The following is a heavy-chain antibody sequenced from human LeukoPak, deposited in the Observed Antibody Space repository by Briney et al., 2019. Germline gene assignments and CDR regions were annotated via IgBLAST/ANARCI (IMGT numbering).Heavy chain of an antibody. J-gene: IGHJ5*02. Sequence: SETLSLTCTVSGGSIRYYYWSWIRQPPGKGLEWIGYVHYSGDSNYNPSLRGRVTISVDTSKTQFSLKLSSVTVADSAVYYCARGRVGDCIAPWGQGTLVTVSS. CDR3: ARGRVGDCIAP. V-gene: IGHV4-59*08. D-gene: IGHD6-13*01. CDR2: VHYSGDS. CDR1: GGSIRYYY.